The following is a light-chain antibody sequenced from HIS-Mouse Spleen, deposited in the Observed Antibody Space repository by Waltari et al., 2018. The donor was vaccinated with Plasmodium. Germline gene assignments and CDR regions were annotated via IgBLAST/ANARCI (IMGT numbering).Light chain of an antibody. J-gene: IGLJ2*01. CDR3: SSYAGSNKV. CDR1: SSDVGGYNY. V-gene: IGLV2-8*01. CDR2: EFS. Sequence: QSALTQPPSASGSPGQSVTISCTGTSSDVGGYNYVSWYQQHPGKAPKLMIYEFSKRPSGVPDRFSGSKSGNTASLTVSGLQAEEEADYYCSSYAGSNKVFGGGTKLTVL.